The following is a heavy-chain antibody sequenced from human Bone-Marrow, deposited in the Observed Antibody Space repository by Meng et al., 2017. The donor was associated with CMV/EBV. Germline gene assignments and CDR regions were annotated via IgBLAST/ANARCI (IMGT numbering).Heavy chain of an antibody. CDR2: ISYDGSNK. V-gene: IGHV3-30*04. J-gene: IGHJ4*02. Sequence: CAASGFTFRSYAMPCVRQAPGKGLELLAVISYDGSNKYYADSVKGRFTISRDNSKNTLYLQMNSLRAEDTAVYYCARLRVGDGYVDYWGQGTLVTVSS. CDR1: GFTFRSYA. CDR3: ARLRVGDGYVDY. D-gene: IGHD3-10*01.